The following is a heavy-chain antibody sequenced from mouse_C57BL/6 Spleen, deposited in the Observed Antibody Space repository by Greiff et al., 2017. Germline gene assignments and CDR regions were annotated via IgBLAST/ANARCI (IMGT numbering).Heavy chain of an antibody. D-gene: IGHD4-1*01. CDR1: GFTFSDYY. CDR2: ISNGGGST. Sequence: DVMLVESGGGLVQPGGSLKLSCAASGFTFSDYYMYWVRQTPEKRLEWVAYISNGGGSTYYPDTVKGRFTISRDNAKNTLYLQMSRLKSEDTAMYYCARNLGYYYAMDYWGQGTSVTVSS. V-gene: IGHV5-12*01. CDR3: ARNLGYYYAMDY. J-gene: IGHJ4*01.